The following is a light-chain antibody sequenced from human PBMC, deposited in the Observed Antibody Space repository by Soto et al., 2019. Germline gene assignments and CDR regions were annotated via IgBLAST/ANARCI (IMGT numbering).Light chain of an antibody. CDR2: DAS. V-gene: IGKV1-5*01. CDR3: QQYYSYQLT. J-gene: IGKJ4*01. Sequence: DIQMTQSPSTLSASVGDRVTITCRASQSISSWLAWYQQKPGKAPKLLMYDASSLESRVPSRFSGSRSETEFTLTISSLQPDDFATYYCQQYYSYQLTFGGGTTLEIK. CDR1: QSISSW.